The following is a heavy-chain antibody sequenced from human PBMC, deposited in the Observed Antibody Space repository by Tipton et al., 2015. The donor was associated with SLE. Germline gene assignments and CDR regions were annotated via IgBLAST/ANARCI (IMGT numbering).Heavy chain of an antibody. J-gene: IGHJ4*02. CDR1: GYLFTSHW. Sequence: QLVQSGAEVKKPGESLKISCKCSGYLFTSHWIGWVRQMPGKGLEWMGIIYPGDSDTRYGPSFQGQVTISADKSTDTVYLQWSSLRASDTAIYYCARSSFFDFWGQGTLVTVSS. V-gene: IGHV5-51*03. D-gene: IGHD6-6*01. CDR3: ARSSFFDF. CDR2: IYPGDSDT.